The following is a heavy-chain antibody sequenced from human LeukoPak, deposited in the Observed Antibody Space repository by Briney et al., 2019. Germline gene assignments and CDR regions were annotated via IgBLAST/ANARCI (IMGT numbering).Heavy chain of an antibody. D-gene: IGHD3-10*01. CDR3: AEVHDLRFGELFYFDH. V-gene: IGHV4-59*01. J-gene: IGHJ4*02. CDR2: IHYSGST. Sequence: SETLSLTCTVSGGSLSSYYWSWIRQPPGKGLEWIGYIHYSGSTNYNPSLKSRVTISVDTSKNQFSLKLCSVTAADTAGYYWAEVHDLRFGELFYFDHWGQGPLVTVSS. CDR1: GGSLSSYY.